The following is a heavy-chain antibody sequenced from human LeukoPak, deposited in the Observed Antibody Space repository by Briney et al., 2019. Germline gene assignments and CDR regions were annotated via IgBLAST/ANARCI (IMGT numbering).Heavy chain of an antibody. CDR2: ISSGGNT. J-gene: IGHJ4*02. D-gene: IGHD3-22*01. Sequence: PGGSLRLSCAASGFFVSSNYMSWVRQAPGEGLVWGSVISSGGNTYYADAVKGRFTISRDNTKNTVYLQRNSLRAEDTSVYYCAREVRGYYFDYWGQGTLVTVSS. CDR3: AREVRGYYFDY. V-gene: IGHV3-53*01. CDR1: GFFVSSNY.